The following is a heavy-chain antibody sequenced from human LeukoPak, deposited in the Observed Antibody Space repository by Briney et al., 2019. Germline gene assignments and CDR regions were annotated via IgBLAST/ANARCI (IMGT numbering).Heavy chain of an antibody. V-gene: IGHV4-4*02. CDR2: IYHSGST. D-gene: IGHD1-26*01. CDR1: GGSISSSNW. J-gene: IGHJ1*01. Sequence: PSETLSLTCAVSGGSISSSNWWSWVRQPPGKGLEWIGEIYHSGSTNYNPSLKSRVTISVDKSKNQFSLKVSSVTAADTAVYYCARAEVVGAHLRSGYFQHWGQGTLVIVSS. CDR3: ARAEVVGAHLRSGYFQH.